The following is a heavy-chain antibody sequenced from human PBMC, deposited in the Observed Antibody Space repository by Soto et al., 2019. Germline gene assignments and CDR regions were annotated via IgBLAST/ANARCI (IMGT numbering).Heavy chain of an antibody. D-gene: IGHD3-16*02. CDR1: GGSISSGGYS. CDR2: IYHSGGA. V-gene: IGHV4-30-2*06. CDR3: SRVRGRSYREGAFDI. Sequence: QLQLQESGSGPVKPSQTLSLTCTVSGGSISSGGYSWTWIRQSPGQGLEWFGYIYHSGGASYTPSLKRRVTTMSVSSKNQSSLKLNSVTAADTAVYYCSRVRGRSYREGAFDIWGQGTMVTVSS. J-gene: IGHJ3*02.